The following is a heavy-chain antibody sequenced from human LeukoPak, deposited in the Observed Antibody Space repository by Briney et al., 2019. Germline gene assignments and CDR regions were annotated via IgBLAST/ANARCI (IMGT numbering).Heavy chain of an antibody. CDR3: AKTVSGSYSYQGGDY. D-gene: IGHD3-16*02. Sequence: GGSVRLSCGASGFTFSSYAMTWVRQAPGKGLEWVSAISGSGSSAYYADSVKGRFTISRDNSKNTLYLQMNSLRAEDTAVYYCAKTVSGSYSYQGGDYWGQGTLVTVSS. CDR2: ISGSGSSA. CDR1: GFTFSSYA. J-gene: IGHJ4*02. V-gene: IGHV3-23*01.